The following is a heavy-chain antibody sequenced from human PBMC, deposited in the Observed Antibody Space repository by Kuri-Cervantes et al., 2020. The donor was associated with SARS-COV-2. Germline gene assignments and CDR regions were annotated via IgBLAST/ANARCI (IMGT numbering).Heavy chain of an antibody. CDR3: ARGSYDFWSGYYYYYGMDV. CDR1: GGSISSGDYY. V-gene: IGHV4-39*07. J-gene: IGHJ6*02. Sequence: SETLSLTCTVSGGSISSGDYYWSWIRQPPGKGLEWIGEINHSGSTNYNPSLKSRVTISVDTSKNQFSLKLSSVTAADTAVYYCARGSYDFWSGYYYYYGMDVWGQGTTVTVSS. D-gene: IGHD3-3*01. CDR2: INHSGST.